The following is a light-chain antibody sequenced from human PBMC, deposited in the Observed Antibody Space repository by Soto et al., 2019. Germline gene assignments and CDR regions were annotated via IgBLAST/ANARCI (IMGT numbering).Light chain of an antibody. CDR2: GNS. J-gene: IGLJ1*01. CDR3: QSYDSSLSGSYV. CDR1: SSNLGAGYD. Sequence: QSVLAQPPSVSGAPGQRVTISCTGGSSNLGAGYDVHWYQQLPGTAPKVLIYGNSNRPAGVPDRFSGSKSGTSAALAITGLQAEDEADYYCQSYDSSLSGSYVFGTGTKLTVL. V-gene: IGLV1-40*01.